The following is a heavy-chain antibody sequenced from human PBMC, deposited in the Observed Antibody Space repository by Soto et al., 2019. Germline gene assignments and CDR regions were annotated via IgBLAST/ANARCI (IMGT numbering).Heavy chain of an antibody. J-gene: IGHJ5*02. D-gene: IGHD2-15*01. CDR1: GYTFTTHG. CDR3: ARDLGYCCSGTCYREWFDP. Sequence: QVQLVQSGAEVKKPGASVKVSCKASGYTFTTHGISWVRQVPGQGLEWMGWVRGDNGHTNYAQSLQGRVTMTTDTSTNTAYMELRSLRSDDTAVYYCARDLGYCCSGTCYREWFDPWGQGTLVTVSS. V-gene: IGHV1-18*01. CDR2: VRGDNGHT.